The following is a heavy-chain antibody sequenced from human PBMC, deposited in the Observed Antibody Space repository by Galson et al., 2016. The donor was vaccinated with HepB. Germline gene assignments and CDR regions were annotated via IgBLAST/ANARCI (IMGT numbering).Heavy chain of an antibody. CDR2: IYPDDSDT. CDR1: GYDFTNYW. V-gene: IGHV5-51*01. J-gene: IGHJ4*02. CDR3: ARSVGVAGLDY. D-gene: IGHD6-19*01. Sequence: QSGAEVKKPGESLKISCKGSGYDFTNYWIGWVRQMPGKGLEWMGIIYPDDSDTTYSPSFQGQVTISADKSISTADLQWSSLKASDTAMYYFARSVGVAGLDYWGQGTLVTVSS.